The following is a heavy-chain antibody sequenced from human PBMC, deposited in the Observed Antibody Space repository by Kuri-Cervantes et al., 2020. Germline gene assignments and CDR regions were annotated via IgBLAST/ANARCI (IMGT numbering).Heavy chain of an antibody. CDR2: INPDKGDT. V-gene: IGHV1-3*01. Sequence: ASVKVSCKASGYTFTYYTINWVRQAPGQRPEWMGWINPDKGDTNYSQKFQGRVTITRDTSANTAYMELSSLTSEDTAVYYCARDSGYSAFWGQGTLVTVSS. CDR3: ARDSGYSAF. CDR1: GYTFTYYT. D-gene: IGHD3-10*01. J-gene: IGHJ4*02.